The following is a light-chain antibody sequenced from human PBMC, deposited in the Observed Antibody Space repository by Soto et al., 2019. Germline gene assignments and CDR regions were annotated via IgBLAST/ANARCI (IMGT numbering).Light chain of an antibody. CDR2: DVS. CDR3: CSYVGGWV. V-gene: IGLV2-11*01. CDR1: SSDFGGYKY. Sequence: QSALTQPRSVSGSPGQSVSISCAGTSSDFGGYKYVSWYQQHPGKAPKLMIFDVSERPSGVPDRFSGSKSGNTASLTISGLRAEDKADYFCCSYVGGWVFGGGTKLTVL. J-gene: IGLJ3*02.